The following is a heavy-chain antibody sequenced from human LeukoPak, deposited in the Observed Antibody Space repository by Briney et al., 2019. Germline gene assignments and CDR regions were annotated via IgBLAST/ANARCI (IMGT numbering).Heavy chain of an antibody. J-gene: IGHJ4*02. V-gene: IGHV3-21*01. D-gene: IGHD2-15*01. Sequence: GGALRLSCTASGFTFSPYPMSWVRQAPGKGLEWVSSISSSSDYINYADSLRGRFTISRDNARNSMYLQMNSLRAEDTAVYYCASPGVLCSGGSCFDYWGQGTLVTVSS. CDR3: ASPGVLCSGGSCFDY. CDR1: GFTFSPYP. CDR2: ISSSSDYI.